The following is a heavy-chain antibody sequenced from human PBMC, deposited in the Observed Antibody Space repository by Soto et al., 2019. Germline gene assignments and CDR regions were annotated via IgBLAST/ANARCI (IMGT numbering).Heavy chain of an antibody. CDR1: GGSFSGYY. CDR3: ARGELLFGYYYMDV. D-gene: IGHD1-7*01. V-gene: IGHV4-34*01. J-gene: IGHJ6*03. CDR2: INHSGST. Sequence: QVQLQQWGAGLLKPSETLSLTCAVYGGSFSGYYWSWIRQPPGKGLEWIGEINHSGSTNYNPSLKSRVPISVDTSKNQFSLKLSSVTAADTAVYYCARGELLFGYYYMDVWGKGTTVTVSS.